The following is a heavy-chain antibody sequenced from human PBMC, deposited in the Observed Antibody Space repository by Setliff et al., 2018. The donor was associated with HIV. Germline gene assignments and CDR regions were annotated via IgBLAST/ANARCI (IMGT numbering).Heavy chain of an antibody. V-gene: IGHV1-69*06. CDR3: ARAYYDSVWGSHRYRFYYFDY. CDR2: IIPIFGTT. Sequence: SVKVSCKASGGTFSSYAISWVRRAPGQGPEWMGAIIPIFGTTKYAQKFQGRVTMTRDTSTSSVYMELRSLRSEDTAVYYCARAYYDSVWGSHRYRFYYFDYWGQGSLVTVSS. CDR1: GGTFSSYA. D-gene: IGHD3-16*02. J-gene: IGHJ4*02.